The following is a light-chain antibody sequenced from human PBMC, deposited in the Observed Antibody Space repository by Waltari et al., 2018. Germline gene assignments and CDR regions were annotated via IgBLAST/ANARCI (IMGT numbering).Light chain of an antibody. V-gene: IGKV3-11*01. Sequence: EIVFTQSPATLSLSPGERATLSCRASHSVSRYLAWYQQRPGQAPRLLLFDASFRATGIPARFSGSGSETDFTRTISSLEPEDCAVYYCQQRSNWPLTFGGGTKVEIK. J-gene: IGKJ4*01. CDR1: HSVSRY. CDR3: QQRSNWPLT. CDR2: DAS.